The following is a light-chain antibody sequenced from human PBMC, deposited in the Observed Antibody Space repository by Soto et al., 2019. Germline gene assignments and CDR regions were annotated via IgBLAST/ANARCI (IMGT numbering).Light chain of an antibody. V-gene: IGKV3-20*01. CDR1: QSVSSSS. CDR3: HQHGGSPET. CDR2: DAS. Sequence: EIVLTQSPATLSLSPGERATLSCRASQSVSSSSLAWYQQKRGQAPRLLIHDASSRATGIPDRFSGSGSGTEFILTISGLEPEDSGIYHCHQHGGSPETVGQGTKVDIK. J-gene: IGKJ1*01.